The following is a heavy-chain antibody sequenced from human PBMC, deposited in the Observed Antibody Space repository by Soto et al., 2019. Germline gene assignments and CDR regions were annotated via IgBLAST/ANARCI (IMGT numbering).Heavy chain of an antibody. CDR3: AKGGHIVVENAFDI. CDR1: GFTFSSYG. D-gene: IGHD2-21*01. CDR2: ISYDGSNK. V-gene: IGHV3-30*18. Sequence: GGSLRLSCAASGFTFSSYGMHWVRQAPGKGLEWVAVISYDGSNKYYADSVKGRFTISRDNSKNTLYLQMNSLRAEDTAVYYCAKGGHIVVENAFDIWGQGTMVTVSS. J-gene: IGHJ3*02.